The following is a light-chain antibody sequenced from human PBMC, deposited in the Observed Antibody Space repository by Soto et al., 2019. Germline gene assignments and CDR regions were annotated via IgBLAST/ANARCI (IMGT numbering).Light chain of an antibody. J-gene: IGKJ1*01. V-gene: IGKV3-20*01. CDR1: QSVSSNH. Sequence: IVLTQSRGTLSLSPGERATLYCRASQSVSSNHLAWYQQKPGQAPRLLIYGGSSRATGIPVRFSGSGSETDFTLTITRLEPEDFAMYYCQQYSSSRTFGQGTKVDIK. CDR2: GGS. CDR3: QQYSSSRT.